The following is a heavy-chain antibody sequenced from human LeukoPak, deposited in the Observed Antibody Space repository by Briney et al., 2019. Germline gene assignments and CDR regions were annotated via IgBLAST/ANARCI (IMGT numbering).Heavy chain of an antibody. D-gene: IGHD4/OR15-4a*01. V-gene: IGHV3-23*01. CDR2: MYGCGVST. CDR3: ARQPTMRGIACFDY. Sequence: GRSLRLSCAASGFNFSTYAMRWVRQAPGKGLEWVAGMYGCGVSTYYADSVKGRFTISRDNSKNTLYLQMDSLRAGDTAVYYCARQPTMRGIACFDYWGQGTLVTVS. CDR1: GFNFSTYA. J-gene: IGHJ4*02.